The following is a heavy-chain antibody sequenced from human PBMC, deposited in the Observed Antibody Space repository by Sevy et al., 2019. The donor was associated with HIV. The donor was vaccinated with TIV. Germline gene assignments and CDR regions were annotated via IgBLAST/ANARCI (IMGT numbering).Heavy chain of an antibody. CDR3: ASEYCSRGNCFFDY. V-gene: IGHV3-53*01. CDR2: IYAGGTA. J-gene: IGHJ4*02. D-gene: IGHD2-15*01. Sequence: GWSLRLSCVVSGFDIRSNYMSWVRQAPGKGLEWVSHIYAGGTAYYADSVKGRFTFSRDDSKNTVSLQMRSLRVEDSAVYYCASEYCSRGNCFFDYWGQGIQVTVSS. CDR1: GFDIRSNY.